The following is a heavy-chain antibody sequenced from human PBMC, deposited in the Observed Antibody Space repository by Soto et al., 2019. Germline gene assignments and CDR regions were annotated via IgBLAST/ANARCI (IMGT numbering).Heavy chain of an antibody. CDR2: LSYSGSP. V-gene: IGHV4-59*08. D-gene: IGHD6-6*01. J-gene: IGHJ4*02. CDR1: GGSVSTFY. CDR3: AGDSTSSRFFH. Sequence: QVQLQESGPGLVKPSETLSLTCTVSGGSVSTFYWSWFRQPPGEGLEWIGYLSYSGSPNYSPSLKSRLTISMDTSKNQFSLKLNSVTAADTAVYYCAGDSTSSRFFHWGQGTLVTVSS.